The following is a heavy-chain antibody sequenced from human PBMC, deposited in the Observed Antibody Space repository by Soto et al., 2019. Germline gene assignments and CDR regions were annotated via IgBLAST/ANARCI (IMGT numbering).Heavy chain of an antibody. V-gene: IGHV4-34*01. CDR3: ATSRWFGTQVEL. CDR2: SSRSGTT. Sequence: QVQLHQWGAGLLKPSETLSLSCAVYGGYFNDNYYTWFRQPPGKGLEWIGESSRSGTTKYIPSLKSRASISFGTSNDPVSLKVTSVTAGGTGVYYCATSRWFGTQVELWCQGAGVTVSS. J-gene: IGHJ5*02. CDR1: GGYFNDNY. D-gene: IGHD3-10*01.